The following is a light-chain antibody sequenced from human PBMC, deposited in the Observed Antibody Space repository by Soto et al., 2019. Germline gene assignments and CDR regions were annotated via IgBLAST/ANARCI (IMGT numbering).Light chain of an antibody. CDR2: AAS. CDR3: QQSYTSVGGGT. V-gene: IGKV1-39*01. Sequence: DIQMTQSPSSLSAFVGDRVTVTCRASQSISIYLNWYQHRPGKAPKLLIYAASNLQSGVPSRFSGSGSGTDFTLTISSLQPEDFATYYCQQSYTSVGGGTFGQGTKVETK. CDR1: QSISIY. J-gene: IGKJ1*01.